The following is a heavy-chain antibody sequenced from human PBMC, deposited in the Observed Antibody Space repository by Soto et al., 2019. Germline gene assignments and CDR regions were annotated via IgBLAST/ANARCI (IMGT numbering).Heavy chain of an antibody. V-gene: IGHV1-18*01. Sequence: QVQLVQSGAEVKKPGASVKVSCKASGYTFTTHGISWVRXXXXXXXAWMGWVRGDNGHTNYAQSLQGRVTMTTDTXXXXXXXXXXXXXXXXXXXXXXXXXXXXXXXXXXXXXXXDPWGQGTLVTVSS. CDR3: XXXXXXXXXXXXXXXXXDP. CDR2: VRGDNGHT. CDR1: GYTFTTHG. J-gene: IGHJ5*02.